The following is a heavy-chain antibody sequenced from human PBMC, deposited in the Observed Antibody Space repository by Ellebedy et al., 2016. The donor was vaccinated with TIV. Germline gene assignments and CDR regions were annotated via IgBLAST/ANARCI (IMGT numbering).Heavy chain of an antibody. CDR3: ARRRRLFGGIIIRGRGWFDP. D-gene: IGHD3-3*01. CDR2: LHYSGNT. Sequence: SETLSLXXTVSGGSISSSSYYWGWIRQPPGKGLEWIGSLHYSGNTYYNPSLKSRVTISVDTSKKQFSLEVNSVTAADTSVYYCARRRRLFGGIIIRGRGWFDPWGQGTLVTVSS. V-gene: IGHV4-39*07. J-gene: IGHJ5*02. CDR1: GGSISSSSYY.